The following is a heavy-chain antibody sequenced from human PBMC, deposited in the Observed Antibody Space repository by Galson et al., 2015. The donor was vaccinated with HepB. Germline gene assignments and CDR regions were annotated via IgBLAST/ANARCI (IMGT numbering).Heavy chain of an antibody. V-gene: IGHV3-23*01. D-gene: IGHD3-22*01. CDR1: GFTFSSYA. CDR3: VKEDSYERSGYYLSND. CDR2: ISRSGGST. J-gene: IGHJ4*02. Sequence: SLRLSCAASGFTFSSYAMSWVRQAPGKGLEWVSAISRSGGSTYNADSVRGRFTISRDNSKNTLYLQMNSLRAEDTAVYYCVKEDSYERSGYYLSNDWGQGTRVTVSS.